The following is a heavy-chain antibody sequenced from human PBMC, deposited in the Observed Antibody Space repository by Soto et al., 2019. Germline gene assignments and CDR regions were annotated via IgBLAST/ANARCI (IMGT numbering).Heavy chain of an antibody. D-gene: IGHD3-9*01. CDR1: GFTFSSYA. J-gene: IGHJ4*02. V-gene: IGHV3-30-3*01. Sequence: GGSLRLSCAASGFTFSSYAMHWVRQAPGKGLEWVAVISYDGSNKYYADSVKGRFTISRDNSKNTLYLQMNSLRAEDTAVYYCARDFTGSYFDYWGQGTLVTVSS. CDR3: ARDFTGSYFDY. CDR2: ISYDGSNK.